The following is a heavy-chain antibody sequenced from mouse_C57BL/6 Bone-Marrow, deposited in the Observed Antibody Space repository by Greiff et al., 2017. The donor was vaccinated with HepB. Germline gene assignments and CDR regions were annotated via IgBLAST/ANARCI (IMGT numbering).Heavy chain of an antibody. J-gene: IGHJ3*01. CDR1: GFTFSSYA. D-gene: IGHD1-1*01. CDR2: ISSGGDYI. Sequence: EVKLVESGEGLVKPGGSLKLSCAASGFTFSSYAMSWVRQTPEKRLEWVAYISSGGDYIYYADTVKGRFTISRDNARNTLYLQMSSLKSEDTAMYYCTRDLITTVGAYWGQGTLVTVSA. CDR3: TRDLITTVGAY. V-gene: IGHV5-9-1*02.